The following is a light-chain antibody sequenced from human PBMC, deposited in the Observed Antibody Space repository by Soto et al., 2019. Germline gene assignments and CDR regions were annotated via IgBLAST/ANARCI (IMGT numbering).Light chain of an antibody. CDR2: GAS. Sequence: EIVLTQSPGTLSLSPGERATLSCRASQSVRSSYLAWYQQKPRQAPRLLIYGASSRATGIPDRFSGSGSGXDFTLXISRLEPEDXAVYYCQQYGSSPPTFGQGTKVEIK. CDR1: QSVRSSY. CDR3: QQYGSSPPT. V-gene: IGKV3-20*01. J-gene: IGKJ1*01.